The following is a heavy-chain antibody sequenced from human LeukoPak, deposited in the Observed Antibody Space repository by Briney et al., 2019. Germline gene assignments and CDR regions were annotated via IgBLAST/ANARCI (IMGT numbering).Heavy chain of an antibody. V-gene: IGHV3-48*03. Sequence: LSGGSLRLSCAASGFTFSSYEMNWVRQAPGKGLEWVSYISSSGSTIYYADSVKGRFTISRDNAKNSLYLQMNSLRAEDTAVYYCARDPEGYCSSTSCYGGELHYFDYWGQGTLVTVSS. CDR3: ARDPEGYCSSTSCYGGELHYFDY. J-gene: IGHJ4*02. D-gene: IGHD2-2*01. CDR1: GFTFSSYE. CDR2: ISSSGSTI.